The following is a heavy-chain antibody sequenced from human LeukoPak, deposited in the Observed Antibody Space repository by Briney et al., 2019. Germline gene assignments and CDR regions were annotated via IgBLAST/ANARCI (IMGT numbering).Heavy chain of an antibody. CDR1: GYTLTELS. Sequence: ASVKVSCKVSGYTLTELSMHWVRQAPGKGLEWMGGFDPEDGETIYAQKFQGRVTMTEDTSTDTAYMELSSLRSEDTAVYYCATDYYYDSSGYRSFDYWGQGTLVTVSS. CDR2: FDPEDGET. J-gene: IGHJ4*02. V-gene: IGHV1-24*01. CDR3: ATDYYYDSSGYRSFDY. D-gene: IGHD3-22*01.